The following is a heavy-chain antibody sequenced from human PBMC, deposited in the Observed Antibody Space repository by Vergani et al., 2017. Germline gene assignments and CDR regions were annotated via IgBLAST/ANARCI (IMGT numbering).Heavy chain of an antibody. J-gene: IGHJ4*02. D-gene: IGHD2-8*01. CDR3: ARGGSLDVLRVYAISFDY. V-gene: IGHV3-21*01. CDR1: GFTFSSYS. CDR2: ISSRSSYI. Sequence: EVQLVESGGGLVKPGGSLRLSCAASGFTFSSYSMNWVRQAPGKGLEWVSSISSRSSYIYYADSVKGRFTITRDNAKNAPYLQMNSLRAEDTAVYDCARGGSLDVLRVYAISFDYWGQGTLVTVSS.